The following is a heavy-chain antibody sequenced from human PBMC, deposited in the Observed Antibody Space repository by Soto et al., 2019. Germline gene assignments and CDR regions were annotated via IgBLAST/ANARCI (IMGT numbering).Heavy chain of an antibody. CDR2: IYYSGST. CDR3: ARATLYDFVFPHNWFDP. V-gene: IGHV4-31*03. CDR1: GGSISSGGYY. Sequence: SETLSLTCTVSGGSISSGGYYWSWIRQHPGKGLEWIGYIYYSGSTYYNPSLKSRVTISVDTSKNQFSLKLSSVTAADTAVYYCARATLYDFVFPHNWFDPWGQGTLVTLSS. J-gene: IGHJ5*02. D-gene: IGHD3-3*01.